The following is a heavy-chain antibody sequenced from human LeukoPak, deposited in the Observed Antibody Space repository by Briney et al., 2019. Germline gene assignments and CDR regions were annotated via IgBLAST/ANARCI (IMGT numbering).Heavy chain of an antibody. CDR1: GFTFSSYW. D-gene: IGHD6-13*01. J-gene: IGHJ3*02. Sequence: GGSLRLSCAASGFTFSSYWMSWVRQAPGKGLEWVASIKQDGSEKNYVDSVKGRFTISRDNARNSLYLQMSSLGAEDTAVYYCAREVYSSSRPADAFDIWGQGTVVTVSS. V-gene: IGHV3-7*01. CDR2: IKQDGSEK. CDR3: AREVYSSSRPADAFDI.